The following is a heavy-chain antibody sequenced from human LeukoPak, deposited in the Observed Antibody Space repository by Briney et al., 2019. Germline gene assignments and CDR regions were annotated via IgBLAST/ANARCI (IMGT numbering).Heavy chain of an antibody. CDR3: AREGRVSGYDFDC. D-gene: IGHD5-12*01. CDR1: GFTLSSYW. V-gene: IGHV3-7*01. J-gene: IGHJ4*02. CDR2: IKQDGSEK. Sequence: GGSLRLSCAASGFTLSSYWMSWVRQAPGKGLEWVANIKQDGSEKYYVDSVKGRFTISRDNAKNSLYLQMNSLRAEDTAVYYCAREGRVSGYDFDCWGQGTLVTVSS.